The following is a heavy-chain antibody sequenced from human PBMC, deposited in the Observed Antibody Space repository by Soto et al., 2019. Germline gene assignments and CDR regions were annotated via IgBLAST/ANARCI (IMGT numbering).Heavy chain of an antibody. CDR3: VRDGTKALREWFDP. Sequence: PSETMSVPCSVSGGSNGGFCWSRIRKSAGKGVELFGRIYGTGTSDSNTSPKSGVMMSVDTSKKQXSLKLRSVTAADTAVYYCVRDGTKALREWFDPWGKGISVTVSS. CDR1: GGSNGGFC. D-gene: IGHD1-1*01. J-gene: IGHJ5*02. CDR2: IYGTGTS. V-gene: IGHV4-4*07.